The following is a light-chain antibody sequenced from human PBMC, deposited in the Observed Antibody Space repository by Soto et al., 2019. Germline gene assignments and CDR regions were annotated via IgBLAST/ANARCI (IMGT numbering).Light chain of an antibody. J-gene: IGLJ1*01. Sequence: QSVLTQPPSVSAAPGQKVTISCSGSSSNIGNKYVSSYQQLPGTAPKVLIYYTNKRHSGIPDRFSGSKSGTSATLAITGLQTGDEADDYCGTWESSLSAYVFGSGTKLTVL. CDR1: SSNIGNKY. CDR3: GTWESSLSAYV. CDR2: YTN. V-gene: IGLV1-51*01.